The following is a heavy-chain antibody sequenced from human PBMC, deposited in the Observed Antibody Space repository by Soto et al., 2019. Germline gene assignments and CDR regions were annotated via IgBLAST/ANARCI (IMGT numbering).Heavy chain of an antibody. Sequence: QVQVVESGGGVVQPGRSLRLSCAASGFTFSSCGMHWVRQAPGTGLEWVAVTSSAGRIKFYAESVKGRFSISRDNSKNMVYKQMNSVRADEPAVYYCAKEGFDTGMAAVYLDYWGQGTLLPVSP. J-gene: IGHJ4*02. D-gene: IGHD5-18*01. V-gene: IGHV3-30*18. CDR3: AKEGFDTGMAAVYLDY. CDR2: TSSAGRIK. CDR1: GFTFSSCG.